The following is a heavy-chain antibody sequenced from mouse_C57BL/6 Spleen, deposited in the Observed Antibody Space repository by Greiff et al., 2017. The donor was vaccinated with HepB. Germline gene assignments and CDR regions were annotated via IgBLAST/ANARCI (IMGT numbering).Heavy chain of an antibody. CDR1: GFTFSDYG. J-gene: IGHJ2*01. CDR3: ARGYFYYGSSGDYFDY. Sequence: EVQLVESGGGLVKPGGSLKLSCAASGFTFSDYGMHWVRQAPEKGLEWVAYISSGSSTIYYADTVKGRFTISRDNAKNTLFLQMTSLRSEDTAMYYCARGYFYYGSSGDYFDYWGQGTTLTVSS. CDR2: ISSGSSTI. V-gene: IGHV5-17*01. D-gene: IGHD1-1*01.